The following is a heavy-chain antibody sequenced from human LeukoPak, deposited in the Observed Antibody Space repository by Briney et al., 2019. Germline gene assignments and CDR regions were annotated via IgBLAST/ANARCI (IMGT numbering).Heavy chain of an antibody. CDR3: ARDGTAAGLYFDL. D-gene: IGHD6-13*01. CDR1: GFTFSSYW. Sequence: GGSLRLSCAVSGFTFSSYWMNWVRQAPGKGLEWVASIKQDGGEKSYVDSVKGRFTISRDNAKSSLYLQMSSLRAEDTAVYYCARDGTAAGLYFDLWGQGTLVTVSS. V-gene: IGHV3-7*01. CDR2: IKQDGGEK. J-gene: IGHJ4*01.